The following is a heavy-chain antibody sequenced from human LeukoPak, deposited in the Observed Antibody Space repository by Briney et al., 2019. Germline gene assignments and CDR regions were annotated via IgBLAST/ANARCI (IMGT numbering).Heavy chain of an antibody. V-gene: IGHV4-39*07. Sequence: SETLSLTCTVSGGSISTTSYYWGWIRQPPGKGLECIGNIYYSGSTYYNPSLKSRVTISVDKSKNQLSLNLMSVTAADTAVYYCARDVGARLPGYWGQGTLVTVSS. CDR2: IYYSGST. D-gene: IGHD6-6*01. CDR1: GGSISTTSYY. J-gene: IGHJ4*02. CDR3: ARDVGARLPGY.